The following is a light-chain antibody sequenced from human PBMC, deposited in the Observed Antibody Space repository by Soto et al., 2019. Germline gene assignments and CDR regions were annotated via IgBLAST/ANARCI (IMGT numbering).Light chain of an antibody. Sequence: DIQITQSPSSLSASVGDRVTITCRASQSISSYLNWYQQKPGKAPNLLIFAASTLQSGVPSRFSGSGSGTDFTLTISSLQPEDFATYHCQQSYNTPWTFGQGTKVDIK. CDR1: QSISSY. V-gene: IGKV1-39*01. J-gene: IGKJ1*01. CDR2: AAS. CDR3: QQSYNTPWT.